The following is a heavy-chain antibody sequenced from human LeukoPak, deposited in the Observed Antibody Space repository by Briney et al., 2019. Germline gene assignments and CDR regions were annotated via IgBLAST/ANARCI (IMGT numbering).Heavy chain of an antibody. CDR1: GGSFSGYY. D-gene: IGHD6-19*01. Sequence: SETLSLTCAVYGGSFSGYYWSWIRQPPGKGLERIGEINHSGSTNYNPSLKSRVTISVDTSKNQFSLKLSSVTAADTAVYYCARGHPAVAGTGRVIDPWGQGTLVTVSS. V-gene: IGHV4-34*01. J-gene: IGHJ5*02. CDR2: INHSGST. CDR3: ARGHPAVAGTGRVIDP.